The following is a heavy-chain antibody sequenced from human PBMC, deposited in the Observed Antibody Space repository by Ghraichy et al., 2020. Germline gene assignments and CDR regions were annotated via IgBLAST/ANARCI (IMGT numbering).Heavy chain of an antibody. Sequence: GGSLRLSCAASGFTFSTYGMHWVRQAPGKGLEWVAVISYDGSAQYVADSVRGRSTISRDNSKNTLYLQMNSLRPEATAVYYFAKEGFSRVRDWHFDLWGSGTLVTVSS. V-gene: IGHV3-30*18. CDR2: ISYDGSAQ. D-gene: IGHD3-16*02. CDR1: GFTFSTYG. J-gene: IGHJ2*01. CDR3: AKEGFSRVRDWHFDL.